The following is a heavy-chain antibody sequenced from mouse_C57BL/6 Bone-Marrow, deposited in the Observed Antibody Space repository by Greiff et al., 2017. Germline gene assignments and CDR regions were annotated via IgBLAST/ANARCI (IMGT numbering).Heavy chain of an antibody. Sequence: EVQLQQSGPELVKPGASVKISCKASGYTFTDYYMNWVKQSHGKSLEWIGDINPNNGGTSYNQKFKGKATLTVDKSSSTAYMELRSLTSEDSAVYYLFITTVVAPMDYWGQGTSVTVSS. CDR3: FITTVVAPMDY. J-gene: IGHJ4*01. V-gene: IGHV1-26*01. CDR1: GYTFTDYY. D-gene: IGHD1-1*01. CDR2: INPNNGGT.